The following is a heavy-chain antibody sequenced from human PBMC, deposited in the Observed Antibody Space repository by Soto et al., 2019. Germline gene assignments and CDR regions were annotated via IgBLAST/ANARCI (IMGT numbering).Heavy chain of an antibody. J-gene: IGHJ6*02. V-gene: IGHV4-4*02. Sequence: QVQLQESGPGLVKPSGTLSLTCAVSGGSISSSNWWSWVRQPPGKGLEWIGESYHSGSTKYNPSLKSPVTISVDKSKNQFSLKLSSVTAADTAVYYCARVSGSYYYGMDVWGQGTTVTVSS. CDR1: GGSISSSNW. CDR2: SYHSGST. CDR3: ARVSGSYYYGMDV.